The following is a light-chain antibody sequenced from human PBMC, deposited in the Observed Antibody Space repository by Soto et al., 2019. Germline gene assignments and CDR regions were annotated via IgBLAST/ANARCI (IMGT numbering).Light chain of an antibody. CDR2: RAS. CDR3: HQYNSNPLS. Sequence: DIQMTQSPSTLSASVGDRVTITCRASQSISSWLAWYQLKPGKAPKLLIYRASTLQSGVPSRFGGSGSGTEFTLTISSLQPDDFDAYYYHQYNSNPLSFGGGTKVEIK. CDR1: QSISSW. V-gene: IGKV1-5*03. J-gene: IGKJ4*02.